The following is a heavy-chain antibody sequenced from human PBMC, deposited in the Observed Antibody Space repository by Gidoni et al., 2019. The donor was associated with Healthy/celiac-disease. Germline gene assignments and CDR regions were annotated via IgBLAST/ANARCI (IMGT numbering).Heavy chain of an antibody. J-gene: IGHJ4*02. V-gene: IGHV3-30*02. CDR3: ATKGKLVRDNY. D-gene: IGHD6-6*01. CDR1: GFTFSSYG. Sequence: QVQLVESGGGVVQPGGSLRLSCAASGFTFSSYGMHWVRQAPGKGLEWVAFIRYDGSNKYYADSVKGRFTISRDNSKNTLYLQMNSLRAEDTAVYCCATKGKLVRDNYWGQGTLVTVSS. CDR2: IRYDGSNK.